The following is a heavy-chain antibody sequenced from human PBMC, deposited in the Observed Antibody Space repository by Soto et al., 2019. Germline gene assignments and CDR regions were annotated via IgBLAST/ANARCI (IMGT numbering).Heavy chain of an antibody. CDR3: ARGGGVGVAGSAAFDM. J-gene: IGHJ3*02. D-gene: IGHD3-3*01. CDR2: INPATGAA. V-gene: IGHV1-2*02. CDR1: GYPVTAYY. Sequence: QLHLVQSGAVVKKPGASVTVSCSASGYPVTAYYMHWVRQAPGRGLEWMGGINPATGAAKYTQTFQGRVTMTRDTSTGTGFMELGGRTSEDTAVFYCARGGGVGVAGSAAFDMWGQGTLVTVSS.